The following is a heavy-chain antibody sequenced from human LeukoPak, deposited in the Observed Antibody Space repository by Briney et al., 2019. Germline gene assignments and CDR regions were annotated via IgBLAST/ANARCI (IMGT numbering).Heavy chain of an antibody. J-gene: IGHJ4*02. D-gene: IGHD1-26*01. CDR2: IKQDGSER. Sequence: GGSLRLSCAASGFTFSSYWMSWVRQAPGKGLEWVANIKQDGSERYYVDSVEGRFTISRDNAKNSLNLQMNSLRAEDTAIYYCARDKIVGATYFDYWGQGTLVTVSS. CDR1: GFTFSSYW. CDR3: ARDKIVGATYFDY. V-gene: IGHV3-7*01.